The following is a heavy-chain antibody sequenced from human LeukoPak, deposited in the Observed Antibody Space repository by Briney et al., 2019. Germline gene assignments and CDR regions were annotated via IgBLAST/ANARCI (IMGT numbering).Heavy chain of an antibody. CDR2: ISGSGGST. J-gene: IGHJ4*02. CDR1: GFTFSNYA. D-gene: IGHD3-9*01. Sequence: GGSLRLSCAASGFTFSNYAMSWVRQAPGKGLEWVSAISGSGGSTYYADSVKGRFTISGDNSKNTLYLQMNSLRAEDTAVYYCAKDLSRGYDILTGYPFDYWGQGTLVTVSS. CDR3: AKDLSRGYDILTGYPFDY. V-gene: IGHV3-23*01.